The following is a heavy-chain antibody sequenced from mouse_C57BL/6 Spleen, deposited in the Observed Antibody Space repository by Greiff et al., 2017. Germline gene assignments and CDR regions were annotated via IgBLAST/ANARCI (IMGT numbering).Heavy chain of an antibody. V-gene: IGHV5-16*01. CDR2: INYDGSST. J-gene: IGHJ2*01. CDR3: ARDNGDYFDY. Sequence: EVNVVESEGGLVQPGSSMKLSCTASGFTFSDYYMAWVRQVPEKGLEWVANINYDGSSTYYLDSLKSRFIISRDNAKNILYLQMSSLKSEDTATYYCARDNGDYFDYWGQGTTLTVSS. CDR1: GFTFSDYY.